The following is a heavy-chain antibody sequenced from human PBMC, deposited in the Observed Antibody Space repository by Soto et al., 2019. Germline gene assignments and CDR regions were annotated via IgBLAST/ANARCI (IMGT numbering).Heavy chain of an antibody. CDR1: GGSISSSNW. J-gene: IGHJ6*02. D-gene: IGHD3-3*01. V-gene: IGHV4-4*02. Sequence: SETLSLTCAVSGGSISSSNWWSWVRQPPGKGLEWIGEIYHSGSTNYNPSLKSRVTISVDKSKNQFSLKLSSVTAADTAVYYCARGSYHFRSGYCCTDYYYGMDVWGQGTTVTVSS. CDR2: IYHSGST. CDR3: ARGSYHFRSGYCCTDYYYGMDV.